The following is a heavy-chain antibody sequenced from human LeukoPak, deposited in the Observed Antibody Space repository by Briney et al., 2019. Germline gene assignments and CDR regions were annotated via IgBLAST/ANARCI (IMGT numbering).Heavy chain of an antibody. J-gene: IGHJ4*02. V-gene: IGHV3-23*01. Sequence: PGGSLRLSCAASGFTLSNHAMIWVRQAPGKGLEWVSSISGSGAMTYYADSVKGRFTISRDNAKNSLYLQMNSLRAEDTAVYYCARAQWLAVGYYFDYWGQGTLVTVSS. CDR2: ISGSGAMT. CDR3: ARAQWLAVGYYFDY. CDR1: GFTLSNHA. D-gene: IGHD6-19*01.